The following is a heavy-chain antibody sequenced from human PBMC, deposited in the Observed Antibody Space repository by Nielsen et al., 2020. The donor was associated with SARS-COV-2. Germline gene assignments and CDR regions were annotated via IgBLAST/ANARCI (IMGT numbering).Heavy chain of an antibody. CDR1: GYTFTNNY. CDR3: ARGTGYDMDV. CDR2: INPTNGGT. D-gene: IGHD1-1*01. Sequence: ASVKVSCKASGYTFTNNYMHWVRQAPGQGPEWMGLINPTNGGTTYAQKFLGRVTMTRDTSTSTVYMELSTLRSEDTAVYYCARGTGYDMDVWGQGTTVTVSS. J-gene: IGHJ6*02. V-gene: IGHV1-46*01.